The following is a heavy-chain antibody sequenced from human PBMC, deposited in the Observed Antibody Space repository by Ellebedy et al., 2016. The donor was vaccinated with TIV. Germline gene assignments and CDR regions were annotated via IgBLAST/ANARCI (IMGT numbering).Heavy chain of an antibody. D-gene: IGHD6-19*01. CDR1: GFTFRNYW. CDR2: INQDGSAK. J-gene: IGHJ4*02. V-gene: IGHV3-7*03. Sequence: GESLKISCAVSGFTFRNYWMNWVRQAPGKGLEWVANINQDGSAKYYVDSVKGRFTISRDNAKNSLYLQMNSLRGEDTAVYYCARGGVVAGADYWGQGTLVTVSS. CDR3: ARGGVVAGADY.